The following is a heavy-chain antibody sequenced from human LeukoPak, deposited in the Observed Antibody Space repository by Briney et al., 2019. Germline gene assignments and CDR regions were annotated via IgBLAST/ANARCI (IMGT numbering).Heavy chain of an antibody. Sequence: SQTLSLTCTVSGGSISSGGYYWSWIRQHPGQGLEWIGYIYYSGSTNYNPSLKSRVTISVDTSKNQFSLKLSSVTAADTAVYYCARRSFYSSRYDYWGQGTLVTVSS. CDR3: ARRSFYSSRYDY. D-gene: IGHD6-13*01. CDR1: GGSISSGGYY. CDR2: IYYSGST. J-gene: IGHJ4*02. V-gene: IGHV4-61*08.